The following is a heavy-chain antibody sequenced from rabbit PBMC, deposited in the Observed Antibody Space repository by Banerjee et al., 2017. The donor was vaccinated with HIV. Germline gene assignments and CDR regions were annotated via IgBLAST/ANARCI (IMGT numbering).Heavy chain of an antibody. D-gene: IGHD8-1*01. J-gene: IGHJ2*01. V-gene: IGHV1S45*01. Sequence: QQQLEESGGDLVKPEGSLTLTCAASGFSFSSNHYMCWVRQAPGKGLEWIACIDVGSGGGTVSATWAKGRFTISRSTSLNTVDLKMTSLTAADTATYFCARAGSNYATGAFDPWGPGTLVTVS. CDR1: GFSFSSNHY. CDR3: ARAGSNYATGAFDP. CDR2: IDVGSGGGT.